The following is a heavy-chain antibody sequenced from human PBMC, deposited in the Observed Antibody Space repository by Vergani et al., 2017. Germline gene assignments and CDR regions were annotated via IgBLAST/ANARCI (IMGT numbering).Heavy chain of an antibody. Sequence: QVQLVQSGAEVKKPGASVKVSCKASGYTFTSYGISWVRQAPGQGLEWMGWISAYNGNTNYAQKLQGRVTMTTDTSTSTAYMELRSLRSDDTAVYYCARDVWGSGYSPDYYDGMDVWGQGTTVTVSS. D-gene: IGHD6-13*01. J-gene: IGHJ6*02. CDR3: ARDVWGSGYSPDYYDGMDV. CDR1: GYTFTSYG. CDR2: ISAYNGNT. V-gene: IGHV1-18*01.